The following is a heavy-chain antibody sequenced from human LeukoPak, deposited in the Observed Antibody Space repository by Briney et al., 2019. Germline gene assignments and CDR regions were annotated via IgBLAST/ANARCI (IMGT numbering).Heavy chain of an antibody. CDR3: AKRRPPVVRLNYFDY. Sequence: GRSLRLSCAASGFTFSSYAMHWVRQAPGKGLEWVAVISYDGSNKYYADSVKGRFTISRDNSKNTLYLQMNSLRAEDTAVYYCAKRRPPVVRLNYFDYWGQGTLVTVSS. CDR2: ISYDGSNK. V-gene: IGHV3-30-3*01. J-gene: IGHJ4*02. CDR1: GFTFSSYA. D-gene: IGHD6-6*01.